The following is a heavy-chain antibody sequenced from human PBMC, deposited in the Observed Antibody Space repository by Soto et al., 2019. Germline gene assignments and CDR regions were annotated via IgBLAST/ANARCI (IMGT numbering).Heavy chain of an antibody. CDR2: IYYSGST. D-gene: IGHD3-3*01. CDR3: ARDVITIFGVAQVN. CDR1: GGSISSYY. V-gene: IGHV4-59*13. Sequence: SETLSLTCTVSGGSISSYYWSWIRQPPGKGLEWIGYIYYSGSTNYNPSLKSRVTISVDTSKNQFSLKLSSVTAADTAVYYCARDVITIFGVAQVNWGQGTLVTVSS. J-gene: IGHJ4*02.